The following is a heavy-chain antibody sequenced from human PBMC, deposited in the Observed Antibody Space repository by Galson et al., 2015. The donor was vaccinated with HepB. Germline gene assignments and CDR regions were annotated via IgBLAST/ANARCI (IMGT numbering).Heavy chain of an antibody. Sequence: QSGAEVKKPGESLKISCKGSGYSFTSYWIGWVRQMPGKGLEWMGIIYPGDSDTRYSPSFQGQVTISADKSISTAYLQWSSLKASDTAMYYCARPLRIAAAGSFYYYYYGMDVWGQGTTVTVSS. J-gene: IGHJ6*02. V-gene: IGHV5-51*01. CDR3: ARPLRIAAAGSFYYYYYGMDV. CDR2: IYPGDSDT. CDR1: GYSFTSYW. D-gene: IGHD6-13*01.